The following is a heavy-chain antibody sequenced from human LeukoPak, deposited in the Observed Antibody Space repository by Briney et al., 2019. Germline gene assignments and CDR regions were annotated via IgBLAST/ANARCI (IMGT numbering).Heavy chain of an antibody. CDR1: GGTFSSYA. J-gene: IGHJ5*02. CDR2: IIPIFGTA. V-gene: IGHV1-69*13. CDR3: ARGGVGQQLVFWFDP. D-gene: IGHD6-13*01. Sequence: VPSVKVSCKASGGTFSSYAISWVRQAPGQGLEWMGGIIPIFGTASYAQKFQGRVTITADESTSTAYMELSSLRSKDTAVYYCARGGVGQQLVFWFDPWGQGTLVTVSS.